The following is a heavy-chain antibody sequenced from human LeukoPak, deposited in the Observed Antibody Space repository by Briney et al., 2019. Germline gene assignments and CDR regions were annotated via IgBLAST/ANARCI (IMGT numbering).Heavy chain of an antibody. CDR2: ISANNGNT. CDR1: GYTFTSYG. CDR3: ARGVTFGSSWYGPYNWFDP. J-gene: IGHJ5*02. V-gene: IGHV1-18*04. Sequence: ASVKVSCKASGYTFTSYGISWVRQAPGQGLEWMGWISANNGNTNYAQKFQGRVTMTTDTSTSTAYMELRSLRSDDTAVYYCARGVTFGSSWYGPYNWFDPWGQGTLVTVSS. D-gene: IGHD6-13*01.